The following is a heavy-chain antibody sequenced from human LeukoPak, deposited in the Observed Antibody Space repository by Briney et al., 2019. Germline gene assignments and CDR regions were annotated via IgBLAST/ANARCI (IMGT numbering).Heavy chain of an antibody. CDR2: MNPNSGNT. Sequence: ASVKVSCKASGYTFTSYDINWVRQATGQGLEWMGWMNPNSGNTGYAQKFQGRVTMTRNTSISTAYMELSSLRSEDTAVYYCARVGGSSSWYLLDYYYYMDVWGKGTTVTVSS. V-gene: IGHV1-8*01. D-gene: IGHD6-13*01. CDR3: ARVGGSSSWYLLDYYYYMDV. J-gene: IGHJ6*03. CDR1: GYTFTSYD.